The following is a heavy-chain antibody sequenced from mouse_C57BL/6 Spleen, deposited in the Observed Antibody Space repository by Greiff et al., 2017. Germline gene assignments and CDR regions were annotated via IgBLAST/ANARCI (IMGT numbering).Heavy chain of an antibody. Sequence: EVKLVESGEGLVKPGGSLKLSCAASGFTFSSYAMSWVRQTPEKRLEWVAYISSGGDYIYYADTVKGRFTISRDNARNTLYLQMSSLKSEDTAMYYCTREGIYYGNTGYYFDYWGQGTTLTVSS. J-gene: IGHJ2*01. CDR2: ISSGGDYI. CDR1: GFTFSSYA. D-gene: IGHD2-1*01. V-gene: IGHV5-9-1*02. CDR3: TREGIYYGNTGYYFDY.